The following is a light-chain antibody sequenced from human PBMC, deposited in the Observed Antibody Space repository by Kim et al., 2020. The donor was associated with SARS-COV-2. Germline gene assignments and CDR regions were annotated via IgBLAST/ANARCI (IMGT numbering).Light chain of an antibody. CDR2: RNN. J-gene: IGLJ3*02. V-gene: IGLV10-54*01. Sequence: QAGLTQPPSVSKSLRQTATLTCTGNSNNVGNQGAAWLQQHQGHPPKLLSYRNNNRPSGISERLSASRSGNTASLTITGLQPEDEADYYCSAWDSSLSAWVFGGGTQLTVL. CDR1: SNNVGNQG. CDR3: SAWDSSLSAWV.